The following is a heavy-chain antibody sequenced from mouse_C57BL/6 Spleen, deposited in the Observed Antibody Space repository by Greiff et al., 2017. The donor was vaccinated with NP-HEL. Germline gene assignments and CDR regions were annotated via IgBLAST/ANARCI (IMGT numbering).Heavy chain of an antibody. V-gene: IGHV1-53*01. J-gene: IGHJ1*03. CDR3: ARSLTVVATPYWYFDV. CDR1: GYTFTSYW. D-gene: IGHD1-1*01. Sequence: QVQLQQPGTELVKPGASVKLSCKASGYTFTSYWMHWVKQRPGQGLEWIGNINPSNGGTNYNEKFKSKATLTVDKSSSTAYMQLSSLTSEDSAVYYCARSLTVVATPYWYFDVWGTGTTVTVSS. CDR2: INPSNGGT.